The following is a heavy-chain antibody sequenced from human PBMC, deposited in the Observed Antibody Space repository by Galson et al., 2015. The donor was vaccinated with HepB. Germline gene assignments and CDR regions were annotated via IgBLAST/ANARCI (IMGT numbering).Heavy chain of an antibody. CDR1: GFTFSSYS. J-gene: IGHJ6*03. D-gene: IGHD3-3*01. Sequence: SLRLSCAASGFTFSSYSMNWVRQAPGKGLEWVSSISSSSSYIYYADSVKGRFTISRDNAKNSLYLQMNSLRAEDTAVYYCARLETIFGVTGYYYMDVWGKGTTVTVSS. CDR2: ISSSSSYI. CDR3: ARLETIFGVTGYYYMDV. V-gene: IGHV3-21*01.